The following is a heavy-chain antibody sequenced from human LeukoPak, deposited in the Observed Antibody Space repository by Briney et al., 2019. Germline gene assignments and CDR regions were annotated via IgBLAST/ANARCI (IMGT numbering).Heavy chain of an antibody. CDR3: ARRVYSGSYNWYFDL. CDR1: GCSISTSTYY. D-gene: IGHD1-26*01. CDR2: ISYSGST. V-gene: IGHV4-39*01. Sequence: SETLSLTCTVSGCSISTSTYYWGWIRQPPGKGLEWIGSISYSGSTYNNPSLKSRVTISVDTSQDKFSLKLSYVTAPGTAVYYCARRVYSGSYNWYFDLWGRGTLVTVSS. J-gene: IGHJ2*01.